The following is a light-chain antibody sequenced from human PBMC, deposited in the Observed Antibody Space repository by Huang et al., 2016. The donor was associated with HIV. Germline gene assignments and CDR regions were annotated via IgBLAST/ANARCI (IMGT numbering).Light chain of an antibody. J-gene: IGKJ4*01. Sequence: EVVMTQSPNTLSVSPGERATLSCRASQSISSNLAWYQQKPGQAPRLLINRASARAAGVPARFSGSGSGTEFTLTISSLQSEDVAIYYCQQYNNWPPLTFGGGTKVEI. CDR1: QSISSN. CDR3: QQYNNWPPLT. CDR2: RAS. V-gene: IGKV3-15*01.